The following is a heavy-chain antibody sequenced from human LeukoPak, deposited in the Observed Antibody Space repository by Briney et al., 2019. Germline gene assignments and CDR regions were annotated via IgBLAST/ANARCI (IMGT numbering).Heavy chain of an antibody. CDR2: ISYDGSNK. CDR3: ARGYSSGWYAGIDY. D-gene: IGHD6-19*01. Sequence: SCKASGGTFSSYAMHWVRQAPGKGLEWVAVISYDGSNKYYADSVKGRFTISRDNSKNTLYLQMNSLRAEDTAVYYCARGYSSGWYAGIDYWGQGTLVTVSS. V-gene: IGHV3-30-3*01. CDR1: GGTFSSYA. J-gene: IGHJ4*02.